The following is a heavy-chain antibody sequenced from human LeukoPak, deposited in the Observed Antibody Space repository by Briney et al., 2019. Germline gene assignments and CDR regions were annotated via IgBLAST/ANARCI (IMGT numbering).Heavy chain of an antibody. Sequence: PGGSLRLSCAASGFTFSSYAMNWVRQAPGKGLEWVSAISGSGGSTYYADSVKGRFTISRDNSKNTLYLQMNSLRAEDTAVYYCAKGGGGATFFDYWGQGTLVTVSS. J-gene: IGHJ4*02. V-gene: IGHV3-23*01. CDR3: AKGGGGATFFDY. CDR2: ISGSGGST. CDR1: GFTFSSYA. D-gene: IGHD1-26*01.